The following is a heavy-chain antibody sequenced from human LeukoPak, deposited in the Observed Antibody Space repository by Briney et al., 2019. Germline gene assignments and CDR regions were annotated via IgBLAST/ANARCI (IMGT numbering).Heavy chain of an antibody. CDR2: ISAYNGNT. J-gene: IGHJ5*02. CDR1: GYTFTSYG. CDR3: AREIGVCSSTSCYQSLFDP. Sequence: ASVKVSCKASGYTFTSYGISWVRQAPGQGLEWMGWISAYNGNTNYAQKLQGRVTMTTDTSTSTAYMELRSLRSDDTAVYYCAREIGVCSSTSCYQSLFDPWGQGTLVTVSS. V-gene: IGHV1-18*01. D-gene: IGHD2-2*01.